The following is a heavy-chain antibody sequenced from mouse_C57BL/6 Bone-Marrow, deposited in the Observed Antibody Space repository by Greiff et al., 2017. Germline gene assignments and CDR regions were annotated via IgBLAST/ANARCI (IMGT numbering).Heavy chain of an antibody. CDR1: GYSFTSYY. D-gene: IGHD2-5*01. CDR3: ASPSYYSNWYFDV. J-gene: IGHJ1*03. Sequence: VQLQQSGPELVKPGASVKISCKASGYSFTSYYIHWVKQRPGQGLEWIGWIYPGSGNTKYNEKFKGKATLTADISSSTAYMQLSSLTSEDSAVYYCASPSYYSNWYFDVWGTGTTVTVSS. CDR2: IYPGSGNT. V-gene: IGHV1-66*01.